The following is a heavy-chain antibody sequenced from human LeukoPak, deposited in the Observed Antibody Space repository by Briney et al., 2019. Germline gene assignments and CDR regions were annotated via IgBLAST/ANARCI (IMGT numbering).Heavy chain of an antibody. CDR2: INHSGST. D-gene: IGHD3-3*01. V-gene: IGHV4-34*01. CDR1: GGSFSGYY. J-gene: IGHJ6*02. CDR3: ASGTPPNPAYYDFWSGPYHYYYYGMDV. Sequence: SETLSLTCAVYGGSFSGYYWSWIRQPPGKGLEWIGEINHSGSTNYNPSLKSRVTISVDTSKNQFSLKLSSVTAADTAVYYCASGTPPNPAYYDFWSGPYHYYYYGMDVWGQGTTVTVSS.